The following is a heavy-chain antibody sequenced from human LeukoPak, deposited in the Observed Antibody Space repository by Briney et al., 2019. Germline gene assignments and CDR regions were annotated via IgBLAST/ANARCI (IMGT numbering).Heavy chain of an antibody. J-gene: IGHJ4*02. V-gene: IGHV3-30*03. CDR3: ARSLGSGWIHLVEY. Sequence: PGRSLRLSCAASGFTFNTYALHWVRQAPGKGLEWVAVVSYDGGAKYYADSVKGRLTISRDNSKNTVDLQMYSLRAEDSAVYYCARSLGSGWIHLVEYWGQGTLVTVS. CDR2: VSYDGGAK. D-gene: IGHD6-19*01. CDR1: GFTFNTYA.